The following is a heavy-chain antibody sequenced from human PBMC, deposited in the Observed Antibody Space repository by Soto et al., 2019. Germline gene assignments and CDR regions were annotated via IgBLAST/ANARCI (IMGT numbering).Heavy chain of an antibody. CDR1: GFTFSSYA. Sequence: GSLRLSCAASGFTFSSYALSWVRQAPGKGLEWVSAISGSGGSTYYADSVKGRFTISRDNSKNTLYLQMNSLRAEDTAVYYCANYNWNYGAFDIWGQGTMVTVSS. CDR3: ANYNWNYGAFDI. D-gene: IGHD1-7*01. V-gene: IGHV3-23*01. J-gene: IGHJ3*02. CDR2: ISGSGGST.